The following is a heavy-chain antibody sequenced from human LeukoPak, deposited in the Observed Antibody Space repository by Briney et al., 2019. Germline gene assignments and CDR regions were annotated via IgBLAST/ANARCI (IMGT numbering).Heavy chain of an antibody. Sequence: GGSLRLSCAASGFTFSSYAMHWVRQAPGKGLEWVAVISYDGSNKYYADSVKGRFTISRDNSKNTLYLQMNSLRAEDTAVYYCAKFIDDFWSGAWNGMDVWGQGTTVTVSS. CDR2: ISYDGSNK. J-gene: IGHJ6*02. CDR3: AKFIDDFWSGAWNGMDV. V-gene: IGHV3-30-3*02. CDR1: GFTFSSYA. D-gene: IGHD3-3*01.